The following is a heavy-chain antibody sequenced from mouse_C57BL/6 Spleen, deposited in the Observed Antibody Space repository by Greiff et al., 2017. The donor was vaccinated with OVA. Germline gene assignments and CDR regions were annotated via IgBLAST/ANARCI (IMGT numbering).Heavy chain of an antibody. V-gene: IGHV1-26*01. CDR2: INPNNGGT. Sequence: VQLQQSGPELVKPGASVKISCKASGYTFTDYYMNWVKQSHGKSLEWIGDINPNNGGTSYNQKFKGKATLTVDKSSSTAYMELRSLTSEDSAVYYCARSLYDGYYEFAYWGQGTLVTVSA. D-gene: IGHD2-3*01. CDR1: GYTFTDYY. J-gene: IGHJ3*01. CDR3: ARSLYDGYYEFAY.